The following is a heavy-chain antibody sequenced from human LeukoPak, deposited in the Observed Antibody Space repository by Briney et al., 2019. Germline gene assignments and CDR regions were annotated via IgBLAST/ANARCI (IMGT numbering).Heavy chain of an antibody. V-gene: IGHV3-30*18. CDR3: VKGRAMNTIMISLDY. D-gene: IGHD3/OR15-3a*01. J-gene: IGHJ4*01. CDR2: ISYDGTTQ. CDR1: GFTFSSLR. Sequence: GGSLRLSCAASGFTFSSLRMHWVRQAPGKGPVWVAVISYDGTTQYYADSVKGRFTMSRDNSDNTLSMKMSSRKAEDTAMYYRVKGRAMNTIMISLDYCGRGALGTVSS.